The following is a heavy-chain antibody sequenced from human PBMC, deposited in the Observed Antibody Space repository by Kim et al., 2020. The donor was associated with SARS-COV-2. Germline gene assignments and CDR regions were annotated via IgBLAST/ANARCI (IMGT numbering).Heavy chain of an antibody. CDR3: ATIRRYGSGYSERDWGGP. CDR2: IIPILGIA. Sequence: SVKVSCKASGGTFSSYAISWVRQAPGQGLEWMGRIIPILGIANYAQKFQGRVTITADKSTSTAYMELSSLRSEDTAVYYCATIRRYGSGYSERDWGGPWGQGTLVTVSS. CDR1: GGTFSSYA. D-gene: IGHD3-10*01. V-gene: IGHV1-69*04. J-gene: IGHJ5*02.